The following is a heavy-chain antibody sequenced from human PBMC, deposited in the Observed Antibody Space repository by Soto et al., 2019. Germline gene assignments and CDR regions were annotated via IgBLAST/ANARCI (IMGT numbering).Heavy chain of an antibody. D-gene: IGHD6-13*01. Sequence: QVQLQESGPGLVKPSETLSLTCTVSGGSISSYYWSWIRQPPGKGLEWIGYIYYSGSTNYNPSLKRRVTISVDTSKNQFSLKLSSVTAADTAVYYCARDRSSSWRRYYYYGMDVWGQGTTVTVSS. CDR1: GGSISSYY. CDR3: ARDRSSSWRRYYYYGMDV. CDR2: IYYSGST. V-gene: IGHV4-59*01. J-gene: IGHJ6*02.